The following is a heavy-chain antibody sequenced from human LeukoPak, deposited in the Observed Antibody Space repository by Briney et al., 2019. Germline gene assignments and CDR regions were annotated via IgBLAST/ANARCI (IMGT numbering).Heavy chain of an antibody. V-gene: IGHV3-33*01. J-gene: IGHJ5*02. CDR2: IWYDGSNK. CDR3: AREEFTMVRGVRVKWFDP. CDR1: GFTFSSYG. D-gene: IGHD3-10*01. Sequence: GGSLRLSCAASGFTFSSYGMHWVRQAPGKGLEWVAVIWYDGSNKYYADSVKGRFTISRDNSKNTLYLQMNSLRAEDTAVYYCAREEFTMVRGVRVKWFDPWGQGTLVTASS.